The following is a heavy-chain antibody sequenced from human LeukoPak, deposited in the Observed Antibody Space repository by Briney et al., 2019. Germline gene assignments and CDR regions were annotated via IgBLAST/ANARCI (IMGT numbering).Heavy chain of an antibody. CDR1: GGSISSGGYY. V-gene: IGHV4-31*03. Sequence: SETLSLTCTVSGGSISSGGYYWSWIRQHPGKGLEWIGYIYSSGSTYYNPSLKSRVTISVDTSKNQFSLKLSSVTAADTAVYYCARGWNGDFDYWGQGTLVTVSS. D-gene: IGHD1-1*01. J-gene: IGHJ4*02. CDR2: IYSSGST. CDR3: ARGWNGDFDY.